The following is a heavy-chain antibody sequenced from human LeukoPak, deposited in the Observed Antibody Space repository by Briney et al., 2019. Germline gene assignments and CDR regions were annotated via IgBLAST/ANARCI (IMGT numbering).Heavy chain of an antibody. Sequence: SETLSLTCTVSGGSISSSSYYWAWIRQPPGKGLEWIGSIHYSGSTYYNPSLKSRVTISVDTSKNQFSLKLNSVTAADTAVYYCARVKDLTDTYFDYWGQGTLVTVSS. CDR3: ARVKDLTDTYFDY. D-gene: IGHD3-16*01. V-gene: IGHV4-39*07. CDR2: IHYSGST. CDR1: GGSISSSSYY. J-gene: IGHJ4*02.